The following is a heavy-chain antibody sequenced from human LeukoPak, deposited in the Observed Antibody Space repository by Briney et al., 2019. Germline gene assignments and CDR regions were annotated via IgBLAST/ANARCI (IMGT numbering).Heavy chain of an antibody. V-gene: IGHV1-46*01. CDR1: GYTFTSYY. D-gene: IGHD3-22*01. CDR3: AKGRVVVVITEPAFDY. J-gene: IGHJ4*02. Sequence: GASVKVSCKASGYTFTSYYMHWVRQAPGQGLEWMGIINPSGGSTSYAQKFQGRVTMTRDTSTSTVYMELSSLRSEDTAVYYCAKGRVVVVITEPAFDYWGQGTLVTVSS. CDR2: INPSGGST.